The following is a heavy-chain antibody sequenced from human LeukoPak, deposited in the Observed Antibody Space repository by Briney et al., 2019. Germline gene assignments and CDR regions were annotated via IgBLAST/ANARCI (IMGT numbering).Heavy chain of an antibody. Sequence: GGSLRLSCAASGFTVSRNYMNWVRQAPGKGLEWVSVLYRGGSTYYADSVEGRFTISRDNSKNTLSLQMNSLRADDTAVYYCARGFANGDYTLDYWGHGTLVTVSS. CDR2: LYRGGST. CDR3: ARGFANGDYTLDY. D-gene: IGHD4-17*01. CDR1: GFTVSRNY. V-gene: IGHV3-53*01. J-gene: IGHJ4*01.